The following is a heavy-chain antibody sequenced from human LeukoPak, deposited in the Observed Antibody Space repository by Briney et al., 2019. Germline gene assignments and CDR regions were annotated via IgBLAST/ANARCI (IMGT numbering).Heavy chain of an antibody. J-gene: IGHJ5*02. CDR1: GFTFSNYF. CDR2: INSDGTST. Sequence: GGSLRLSCAASGFTFSNYFMHWVRQAPGKGLVWVSRINSDGTSTMYADSVKGRFTISRDNAKNMLYMQMNSLRDEDTAVYYCARRVDATRWYDPWGQGTLVTVSS. D-gene: IGHD2-15*01. CDR3: ARRVDATRWYDP. V-gene: IGHV3-74*03.